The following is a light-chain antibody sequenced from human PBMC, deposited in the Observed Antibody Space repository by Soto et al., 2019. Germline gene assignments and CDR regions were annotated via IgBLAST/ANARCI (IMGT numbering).Light chain of an antibody. CDR1: PSVLYSTNNKNY. Sequence: DIVMTQSPDSLAVSLGERATINCKSSPSVLYSTNNKNYLAWYQQKPGQPPKLLIYWANTRESGVPDRFSGSWSGTDFTLTISSLQAEDVAVYYCQQYYITPLTFGGGTKVEIK. CDR2: WAN. V-gene: IGKV4-1*01. CDR3: QQYYITPLT. J-gene: IGKJ4*02.